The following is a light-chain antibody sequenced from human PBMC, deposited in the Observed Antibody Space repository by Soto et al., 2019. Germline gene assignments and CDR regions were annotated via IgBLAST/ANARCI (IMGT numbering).Light chain of an antibody. Sequence: EIVMTQSPATLSVSPGERATLSCRASQSVCSNLAWYQQKPGQAPRLLIHGASTRATGIPARFSGSGSGTEFTLTIGSLQSEDFAVYYCQQYDNWPRTFGQGTKVDIK. J-gene: IGKJ1*01. CDR2: GAS. CDR1: QSVCSN. CDR3: QQYDNWPRT. V-gene: IGKV3-15*01.